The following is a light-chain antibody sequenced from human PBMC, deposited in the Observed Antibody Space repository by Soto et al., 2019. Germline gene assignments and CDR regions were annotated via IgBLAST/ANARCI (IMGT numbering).Light chain of an antibody. V-gene: IGKV3-15*01. Sequence: EIVMTQSPATLSLSPGQRATLSCRASQSVSSKLAWYQQRPGQAPRLLIYSASTRATGIPARFSGSGSGTEFTLTIGSLQSEDFAVYYCHQYNHWLTWTFGQGTKVEIK. J-gene: IGKJ1*01. CDR1: QSVSSK. CDR3: HQYNHWLTWT. CDR2: SAS.